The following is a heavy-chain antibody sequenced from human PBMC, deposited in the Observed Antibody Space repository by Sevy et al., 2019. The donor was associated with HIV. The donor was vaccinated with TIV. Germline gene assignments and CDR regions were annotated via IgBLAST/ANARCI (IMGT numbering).Heavy chain of an antibody. CDR2: ISAYNGNT. CDR1: GYTFTSYG. J-gene: IGHJ5*02. CDR3: ARGVAVAAKGNNWFDP. V-gene: IGHV1-18*01. Sequence: ASVKVSCKASGYTFTSYGISWVRQAPGQGLEWMGWISAYNGNTNYAQKLQGRVTMTTDTSTSTAYMELRSLRSDETAVYYCARGVAVAAKGNNWFDPWGQGTLVTVSS. D-gene: IGHD6-19*01.